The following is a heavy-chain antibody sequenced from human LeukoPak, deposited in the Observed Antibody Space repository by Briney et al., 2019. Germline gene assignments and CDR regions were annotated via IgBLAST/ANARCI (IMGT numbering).Heavy chain of an antibody. Sequence: PGRSLRLSCAASGFTFSSYGMHWVRQAPGKGLEWVAVISYDGSNKYYADSVKGRFTISRDNSKNALYLQMISLRAEDTAVYYCAKDDGNLTPFDYWGQGTLVTVSS. CDR2: ISYDGSNK. V-gene: IGHV3-30*18. CDR3: AKDDGNLTPFDY. CDR1: GFTFSSYG. D-gene: IGHD4-23*01. J-gene: IGHJ4*02.